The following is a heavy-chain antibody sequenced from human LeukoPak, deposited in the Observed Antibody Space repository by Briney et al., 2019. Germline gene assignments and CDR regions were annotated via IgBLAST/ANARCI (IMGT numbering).Heavy chain of an antibody. D-gene: IGHD3-9*01. CDR3: AKQGRDWLRDYYYYMDV. CDR2: IQYDGRNI. CDR1: GFSFSTYG. Sequence: PGGSLRLSCAASGFSFSTYGMHWVRQAPGKGLEWVAFIQYDGRNIYYGDSVKGRFTISRDNSKNTLYLQMNSLRAEDTAVYYCAKQGRDWLRDYYYYMDVWGKGTTVTISS. J-gene: IGHJ6*03. V-gene: IGHV3-30*02.